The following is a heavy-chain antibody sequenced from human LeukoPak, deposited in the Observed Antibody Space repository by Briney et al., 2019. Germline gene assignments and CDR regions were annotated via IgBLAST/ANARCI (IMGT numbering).Heavy chain of an antibody. CDR3: ARDASRGRTPDFWSGYSPYTWFDP. CDR1: GGTFSSYA. V-gene: IGHV1-69*13. J-gene: IGHJ5*02. D-gene: IGHD3-3*01. Sequence: SVKVSCKASGGTFSSYAISWVRQAPGQGLEWMGGIIPIFGTANYAQKFQGRVTITADESTSTAYMELSSLRSEDTAVYYCARDASRGRTPDFWSGYSPYTWFDPWGQGTLVTVSS. CDR2: IIPIFGTA.